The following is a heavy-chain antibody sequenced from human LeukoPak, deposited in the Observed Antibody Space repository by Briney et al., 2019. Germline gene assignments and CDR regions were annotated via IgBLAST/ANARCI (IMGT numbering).Heavy chain of an antibody. CDR1: GFTFSSYA. D-gene: IGHD3-22*01. CDR2: ISGSGGST. V-gene: IGHV3-23*01. Sequence: GGSLRLSCAASGFTFSSYAMSWVRQAPGKGLEWVSAISGSGGSTYYADSVKGRFTISRDNSKNTLYLQMNSLRAEDTAVYYCAKALSNRITMIVVSGWGQGTLVTVSS. J-gene: IGHJ4*02. CDR3: AKALSNRITMIVVSG.